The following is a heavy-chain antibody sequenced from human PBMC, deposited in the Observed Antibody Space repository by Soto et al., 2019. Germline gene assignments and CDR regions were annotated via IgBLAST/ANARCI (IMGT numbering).Heavy chain of an antibody. CDR1: RFTFSSYA. D-gene: IGHD3-9*01. V-gene: IGHV3-23*01. J-gene: IGHJ3*02. CDR3: AKDSYYDILPGRDAFDI. Sequence: EVQLLESGGGLVQPGGSLRLSCAASRFTFSSYAMIWVRQAPGKGLEWVSVISGSGGSTYYADFVKGRFTISRDNSKNTLYLQMNSLRAEDTAVYYCAKDSYYDILPGRDAFDIWGQGTMVTVSS. CDR2: ISGSGGST.